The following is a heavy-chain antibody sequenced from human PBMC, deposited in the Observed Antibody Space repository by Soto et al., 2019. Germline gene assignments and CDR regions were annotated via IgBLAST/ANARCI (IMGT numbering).Heavy chain of an antibody. D-gene: IGHD3-3*01. Sequence: SETLSLTCTVSGGSISNYYCNWIRQPAGKGLEWIGRIDTSGSTNYNPSLKSRVTMSVDTSKQEFSLKLSSVTAADTALYYCARGGQDFWSGPFDYWGRGALVTVST. J-gene: IGHJ4*02. CDR1: GGSISNYY. CDR3: ARGGQDFWSGPFDY. CDR2: IDTSGST. V-gene: IGHV4-4*07.